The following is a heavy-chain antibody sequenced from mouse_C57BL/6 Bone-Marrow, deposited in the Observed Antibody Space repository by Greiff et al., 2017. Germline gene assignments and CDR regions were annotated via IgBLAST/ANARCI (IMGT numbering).Heavy chain of an antibody. CDR2: IDPSDSYT. CDR1: GYTFTSYW. V-gene: IGHV1-69*01. CDR3: ARKRALNFDY. Sequence: VQLQQPGAELVMPGASVKLSCKASGYTFTSYWMHWVKQRPGQGLEWIGEIDPSDSYTNYNQKFKGKSTLTVDKSSSTAYMQLSSLTSEDSAVYYCARKRALNFDYWGQGTTLTVSS. J-gene: IGHJ2*01.